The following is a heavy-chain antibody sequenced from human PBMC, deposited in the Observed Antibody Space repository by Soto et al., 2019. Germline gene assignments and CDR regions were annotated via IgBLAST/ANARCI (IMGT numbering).Heavy chain of an antibody. CDR2: IYYSGST. J-gene: IGHJ5*02. CDR3: ARNATYGFGAGRARGFDP. D-gene: IGHD3-10*01. V-gene: IGHV4-38-2*01. CDR1: GYSISRGDY. Sequence: EALSLTWVVSGYSISRGDYWGWIRQPPGKGLEWIGSIYYSGSTFYNPSLKSRVTISVDTSKNQFSLKLSSVTAADTAVYYCARNATYGFGAGRARGFDP.